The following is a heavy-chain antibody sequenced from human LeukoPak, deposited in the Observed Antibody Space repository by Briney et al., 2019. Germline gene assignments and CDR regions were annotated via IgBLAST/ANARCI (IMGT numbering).Heavy chain of an antibody. CDR1: GFTFSSYG. V-gene: IGHV3-30*02. J-gene: IGHJ4*02. D-gene: IGHD3-16*01. CDR3: AKVPHSWGLFDS. CDR2: IRDDGSNR. Sequence: PGGSLRLSCAASGFTFSSYGLHWVRQAPGKGLEWVAFIRDDGSNRYYADSVKGRFTVSRDNSKSTLYLQMDSLRTEDTAVYYCAKVPHSWGLFDSWGQGTLVTVSS.